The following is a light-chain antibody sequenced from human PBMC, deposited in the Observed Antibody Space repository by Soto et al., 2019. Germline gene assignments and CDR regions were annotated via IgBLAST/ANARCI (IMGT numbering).Light chain of an antibody. V-gene: IGKV4-1*01. J-gene: IGKJ1*01. CDR3: QQYYKTPWT. CDR2: WAS. CDR1: QNILYRSNNQNY. Sequence: IVMTQSPDSLAVSLGERATINCKSSQNILYRSNNQNYLAWYQHKPGQPPKLLIYWASTRESGVPDRFSGSGSGAEFTLTISSLQAEDVAIYCCQQYYKTPWTFGQGTKVEIK.